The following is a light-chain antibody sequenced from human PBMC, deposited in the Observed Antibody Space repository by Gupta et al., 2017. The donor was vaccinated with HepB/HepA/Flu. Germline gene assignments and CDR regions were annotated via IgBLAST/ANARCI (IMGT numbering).Light chain of an antibody. Sequence: EIVMTQSPATLSVSPGERATLSCRASQSVSSNLAWYQQKPGQAPRLLIYGASTRATGIPARFSGSGSGTEFTLTISSRQSEDFAVYSCQQYKNWPPITFGQGTRLEIK. CDR3: QQYKNWPPIT. V-gene: IGKV3-15*01. CDR1: QSVSSN. J-gene: IGKJ5*01. CDR2: GAS.